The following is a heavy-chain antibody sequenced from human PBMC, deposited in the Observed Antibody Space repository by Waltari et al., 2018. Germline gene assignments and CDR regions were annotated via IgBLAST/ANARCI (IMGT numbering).Heavy chain of an antibody. CDR3: TRDAPTIIAAAGTFDY. Sequence: EVQLVESGGGLVQPGRSLRLSCTASGFTFGDYAMSWVRQAPGTGLEWVGFIRSKAYGGTTEYAASVKGRFTISRDDSKSIAYLQMNSLKTEDTAVYYCTRDAPTIIAAAGTFDYWGQGTLVTVSS. J-gene: IGHJ4*02. V-gene: IGHV3-49*04. D-gene: IGHD6-13*01. CDR2: IRSKAYGGTT. CDR1: GFTFGDYA.